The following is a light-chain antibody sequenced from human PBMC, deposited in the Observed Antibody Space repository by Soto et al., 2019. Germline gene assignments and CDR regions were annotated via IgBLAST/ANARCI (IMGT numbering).Light chain of an antibody. CDR3: QQYNNWPPIT. Sequence: EIVLTRSPDTRAVSPVEVATLSCLASQSVTSNLAWYQQKRGQAPRLLIYAASTRATGVPARFSGSGSGTEFTLTISSLQSEDFAVYYCQQYNNWPPITFGQGTRPEI. CDR2: AAS. V-gene: IGKV3D-15*01. CDR1: QSVTSN. J-gene: IGKJ5*01.